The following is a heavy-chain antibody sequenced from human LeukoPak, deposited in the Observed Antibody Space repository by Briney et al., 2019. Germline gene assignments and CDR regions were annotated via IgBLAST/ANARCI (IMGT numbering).Heavy chain of an antibody. V-gene: IGHV3-30-3*01. D-gene: IGHD1-26*01. J-gene: IGHJ4*02. CDR2: ISYDGSNK. CDR3: AREPPLIVGTDIDY. Sequence: GGSLRLSCVASGFTFSSYAMHWVRQAPGKGLEWVAVISYDGSNKYYADSVKGRFTISRDNSKNTLYLQMNSLRAEDTAVYYCAREPPLIVGTDIDYWGQGTLVTVSS. CDR1: GFTFSSYA.